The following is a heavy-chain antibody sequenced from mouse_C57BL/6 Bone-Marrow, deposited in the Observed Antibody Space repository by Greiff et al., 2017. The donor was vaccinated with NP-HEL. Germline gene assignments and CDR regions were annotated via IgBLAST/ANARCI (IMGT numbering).Heavy chain of an antibody. CDR2: IYPGSGSN. CDR1: GYTFTSYW. J-gene: IGHJ1*03. Sequence: VQLQQPGAELVKPGASVKMSCKASGYTFTSYWITWVKQRPGQGLEWIGDIYPGSGSNNYNEKFKSKATLTVDTSSSTAYMQLSSLTSEDSAVYYSARRGTGTRWYFDVWGTGTTVTVSS. D-gene: IGHD4-1*01. V-gene: IGHV1-55*01. CDR3: ARRGTGTRWYFDV.